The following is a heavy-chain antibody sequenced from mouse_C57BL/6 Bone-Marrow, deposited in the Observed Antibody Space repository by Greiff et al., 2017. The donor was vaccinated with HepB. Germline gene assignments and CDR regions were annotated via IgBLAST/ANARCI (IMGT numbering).Heavy chain of an antibody. V-gene: IGHV1-76*01. D-gene: IGHD1-1*01. CDR2: IYPGSGNT. Sequence: VQLQQSGAELVRPGASVKLSCKASGYTFTDYYINWVKQRPGQGLEWIARIYPGSGNTYYNEKFKGKATLTAEKSSSTAYMQLSSLTSEDSAVYFCARMGYGSSYDYWGQGTTLTVSS. CDR1: GYTFTDYY. CDR3: ARMGYGSSYDY. J-gene: IGHJ2*01.